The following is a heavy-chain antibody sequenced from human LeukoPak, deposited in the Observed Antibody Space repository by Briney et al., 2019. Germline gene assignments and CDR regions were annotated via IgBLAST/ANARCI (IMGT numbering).Heavy chain of an antibody. V-gene: IGHV4-38-2*01. D-gene: IGHD3-3*01. CDR1: GYSISSGYY. CDR2: IYHSGST. CDR3: ARLRYDFWSGYTAIDWFFDL. J-gene: IGHJ2*01. Sequence: SETLSLTCAVSGYSISSGYYWGWIRQPPGKGLEGIGSIYHSGSTYYNPSLKSRVAISVDTSKNQFSLELSSVTAADTAVYYCARLRYDFWSGYTAIDWFFDLWGRGTLVTVSS.